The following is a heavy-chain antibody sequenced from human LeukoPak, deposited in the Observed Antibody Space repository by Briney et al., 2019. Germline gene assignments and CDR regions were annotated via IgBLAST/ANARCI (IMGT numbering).Heavy chain of an antibody. CDR1: GGSISSYY. J-gene: IGHJ5*02. D-gene: IGHD2-15*01. Sequence: SETLSLTCTVSGGSISSYYWSWIRQPPGKGLECIGYIYYSGSTNYNPSLKSRVTISVDTSKNQFSLKLSSVTAADTAVYYCASSLYCSGGSCYGIDPWGQGTLVTASS. CDR2: IYYSGST. V-gene: IGHV4-59*01. CDR3: ASSLYCSGGSCYGIDP.